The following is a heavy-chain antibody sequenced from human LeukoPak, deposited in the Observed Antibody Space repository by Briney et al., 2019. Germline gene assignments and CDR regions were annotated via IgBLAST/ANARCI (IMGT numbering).Heavy chain of an antibody. V-gene: IGHV3-48*01. CDR1: GFTFSSYS. Sequence: GGSLGLSCAASGFTFSSYSMNWVRQAPGKGLEWVSYISSSSTTIYYADSVKGRFTISRDNAKNSLYLQMNSLRAEDTAVYYCARDHHRRLYDSQARDTFDFWGQGTMVTVSS. D-gene: IGHD3-22*01. J-gene: IGHJ3*01. CDR2: ISSSSTTI. CDR3: ARDHHRRLYDSQARDTFDF.